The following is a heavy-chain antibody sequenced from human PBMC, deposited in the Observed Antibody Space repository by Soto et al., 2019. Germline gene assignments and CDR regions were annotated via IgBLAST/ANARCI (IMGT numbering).Heavy chain of an antibody. Sequence: ASVQVSCKASGYAFSSYAMHWVRQAPGQRLEWMGWINIGSGNTEYSQNFQDRITITRDTSASTVYMELSSLRSEDTAVYYCARDGGDCGYRLTYYYYIGMDVWGQGTTVTVSS. CDR2: INIGSGNT. D-gene: IGHD2-21*02. V-gene: IGHV1-3*04. J-gene: IGHJ6*02. CDR1: GYAFSSYA. CDR3: ARDGGDCGYRLTYYYYIGMDV.